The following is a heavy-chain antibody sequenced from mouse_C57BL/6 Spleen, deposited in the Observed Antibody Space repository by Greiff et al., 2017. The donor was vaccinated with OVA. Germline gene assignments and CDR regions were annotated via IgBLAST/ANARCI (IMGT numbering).Heavy chain of an antibody. Sequence: VQLQQPGAELVRPGSSVKLSCKASGYTFTSYWMHWVKQRPIQGLEWIGNIDPSDSETHYNQKFKDKATLTVDKSSSTAYMQLSSLTSEDSAVYDCAREGPRDGYFDVWGTGTTVTVSS. CDR3: AREGPRDGYFDV. J-gene: IGHJ1*03. CDR1: GYTFTSYW. CDR2: IDPSDSET. D-gene: IGHD3-3*01. V-gene: IGHV1-52*01.